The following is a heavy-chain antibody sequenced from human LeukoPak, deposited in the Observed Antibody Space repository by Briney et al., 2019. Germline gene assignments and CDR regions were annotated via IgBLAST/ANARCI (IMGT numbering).Heavy chain of an antibody. CDR3: ARHRDYSVDYFDY. J-gene: IGHJ4*02. CDR2: IYYSGST. V-gene: IGHV4-39*01. D-gene: IGHD4-11*01. CDR1: GGSISSSTSY. Sequence: PSETLSLTCTVSGGSISSSTSYWGWIRQPPGKGLEWIGSIYYSGSTYYNPSLKGRVTIFVDTSKNQFSLKVNSVTAEDTAVYYCARHRDYSVDYFDYWGQGTLVTVSS.